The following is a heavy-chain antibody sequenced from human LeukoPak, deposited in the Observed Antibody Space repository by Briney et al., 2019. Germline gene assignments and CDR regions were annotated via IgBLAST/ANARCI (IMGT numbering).Heavy chain of an antibody. Sequence: SETLSLTCTVSGGSISSYYWSWIRQPPGKGLEWIGYIYYSGSTNYNPSLKSRVTISVDTSKNQFSLKLSSVTAADTAVYYCARHFGDFHWFGPWGQGTLVTVSS. CDR1: GGSISSYY. CDR3: ARHFGDFHWFGP. J-gene: IGHJ5*02. CDR2: IYYSGST. V-gene: IGHV4-59*08. D-gene: IGHD4-17*01.